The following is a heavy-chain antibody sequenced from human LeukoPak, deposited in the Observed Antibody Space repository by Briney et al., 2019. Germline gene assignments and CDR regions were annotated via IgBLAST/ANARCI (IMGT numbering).Heavy chain of an antibody. Sequence: PGRSLRLSCAASGFTFSSYAMSWVRQAPGKGLEWVSAISGSGGSTYYADSVKGRFTISRDNSKNTLYLQMNSLRAEDTAVYYCAKPGRAIVVVPAAFDYWGQGTLVTVSS. J-gene: IGHJ4*02. CDR3: AKPGRAIVVVPAAFDY. CDR1: GFTFSSYA. V-gene: IGHV3-23*01. CDR2: ISGSGGST. D-gene: IGHD2-2*01.